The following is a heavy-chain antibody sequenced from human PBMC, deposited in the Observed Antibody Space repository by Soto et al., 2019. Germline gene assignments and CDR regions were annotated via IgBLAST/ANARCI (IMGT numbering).Heavy chain of an antibody. CDR2: IIPIFGTA. Sequence: ASVKVSCKTSGGTFSTFGISWVRQAPGQGLEWMGGIIPIFGTANYAQKFQGRVTITADKSTSTAYMELSSLRSEDTAVYYCASRTDYYDSYAFDIWGQGTMVTVSS. CDR1: GGTFSTFG. J-gene: IGHJ3*02. CDR3: ASRTDYYDSYAFDI. V-gene: IGHV1-69*06. D-gene: IGHD3-22*01.